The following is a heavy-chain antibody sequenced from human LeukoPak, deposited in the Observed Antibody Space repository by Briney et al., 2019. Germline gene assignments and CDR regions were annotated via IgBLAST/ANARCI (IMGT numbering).Heavy chain of an antibody. CDR2: ISGSGGST. D-gene: IGHD2-2*01. V-gene: IGHV3-23*01. Sequence: GGSLRLSCAASGFTFSSYAMSWVRQAPGKGLEWVSAISGSGGSTYYADSVKGRFTISRDNSKNTLYLQMNSLRAEDTAVYYCAKDCSSTSCYHERVVGYWGQGTLVTVSS. J-gene: IGHJ4*02. CDR3: AKDCSSTSCYHERVVGY. CDR1: GFTFSSYA.